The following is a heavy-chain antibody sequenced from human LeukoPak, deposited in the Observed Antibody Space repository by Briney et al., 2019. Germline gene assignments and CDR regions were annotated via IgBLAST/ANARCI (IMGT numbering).Heavy chain of an antibody. CDR1: GFTFSSYA. Sequence: GGSLRLSCAASGFTFSSYAMHWIRQAPGKGLEWVAVISYDGSNKYYADSVKGRFTISRDNSKNTLYLQMNSLRAEDTAMYYCARADVDTTMAYFFDYWGQGTLVTVSS. CDR2: ISYDGSNK. CDR3: ARADVDTTMAYFFDY. J-gene: IGHJ4*02. D-gene: IGHD5-18*01. V-gene: IGHV3-30*04.